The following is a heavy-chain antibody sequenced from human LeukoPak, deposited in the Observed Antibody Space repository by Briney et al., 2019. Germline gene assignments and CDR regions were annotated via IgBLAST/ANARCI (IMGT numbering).Heavy chain of an antibody. CDR1: GFTVSSNY. CDR2: IYSGGST. CDR3: ARDASGYGSFDY. D-gene: IGHD6-25*01. Sequence: GGSLRLSCAASGFTVSSNYMSWVRQAPGKGLEWVSVIYSGGSTYYADSVKGRFTISRDNSKNTLYLQMNSLRAEDTAVYYCARDASGYGSFDYWGQGTLVTVSS. V-gene: IGHV3-66*01. J-gene: IGHJ4*02.